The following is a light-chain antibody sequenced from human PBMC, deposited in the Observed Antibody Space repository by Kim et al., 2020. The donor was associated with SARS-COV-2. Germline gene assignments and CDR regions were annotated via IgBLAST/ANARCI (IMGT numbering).Light chain of an antibody. CDR1: QGISNY. CDR3: QKYNSAPRT. Sequence: ASVGDRVTITCRASQGISNYLAWYQQKPGKVPKLLIYAASTLQSGVPSRFSGSGSGTDFTLTISSLQPEDVATYYCQKYNSAPRTFGQGSKVDIK. J-gene: IGKJ1*01. CDR2: AAS. V-gene: IGKV1-27*01.